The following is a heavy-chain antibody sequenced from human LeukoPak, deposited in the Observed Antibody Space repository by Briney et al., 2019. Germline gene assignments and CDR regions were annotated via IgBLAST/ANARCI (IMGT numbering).Heavy chain of an antibody. Sequence: GRALRLSCAASGFTFSSDGMHWVRQAPGKGLEWVAVIWYDGSNKYYADSVKGRFTISRDNSKNTLYLQMNSLRAEDTAVYYCARGEEDYTDWFDPWGQGTLVTVSS. V-gene: IGHV3-33*01. J-gene: IGHJ5*02. CDR2: IWYDGSNK. CDR3: ARGEEDYTDWFDP. D-gene: IGHD4-11*01. CDR1: GFTFSSDG.